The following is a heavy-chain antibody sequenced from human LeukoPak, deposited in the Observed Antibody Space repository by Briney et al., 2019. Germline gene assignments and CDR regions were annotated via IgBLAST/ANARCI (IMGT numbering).Heavy chain of an antibody. V-gene: IGHV4-34*01. CDR2: IYYSGST. CDR3: ARTWIQGWYYFDY. J-gene: IGHJ4*02. D-gene: IGHD5-18*01. Sequence: SETLSLTCAVYGGSFSSYYWSWIRQPPGKGLEWIGSIYYSGSTYYNPSLKSRVTISVDTSKNQFSLKLSSVTAADTAVYYCARTWIQGWYYFDYWGQGTLVTVSS. CDR1: GGSFSSYY.